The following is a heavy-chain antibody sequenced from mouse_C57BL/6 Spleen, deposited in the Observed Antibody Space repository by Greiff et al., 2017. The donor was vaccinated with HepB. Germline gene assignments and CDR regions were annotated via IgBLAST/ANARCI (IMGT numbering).Heavy chain of an antibody. Sequence: DVMLVESGGGLVKPGGSLKLSCAASGFTFSSYAMSWVRQTPEKRLEWVATISDGGSYTYYPDNVKGRFTISRDNAKNNLYRQMSHLKSEDTAMYYCARDRDYAYWGQGTLVTVSA. CDR2: ISDGGSYT. J-gene: IGHJ3*01. V-gene: IGHV5-4*01. D-gene: IGHD2-13*01. CDR1: GFTFSSYA. CDR3: ARDRDYAY.